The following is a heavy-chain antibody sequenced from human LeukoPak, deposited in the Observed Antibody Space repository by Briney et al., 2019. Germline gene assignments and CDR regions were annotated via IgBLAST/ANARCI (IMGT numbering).Heavy chain of an antibody. V-gene: IGHV1-69*05. CDR2: IIPIFGTA. D-gene: IGHD3-3*01. CDR3: ARGTNDFWSGTLDY. CDR1: GYTFTSYG. Sequence: ASVKVSCKASGYTFTSYGISWVRQAPGQGLEWMGWIIPIFGTANYAQKFQGRVTITTDESTSTAYMELSSLRSEDTAVYYCARGTNDFWSGTLDYWGQGTLVTVSS. J-gene: IGHJ4*02.